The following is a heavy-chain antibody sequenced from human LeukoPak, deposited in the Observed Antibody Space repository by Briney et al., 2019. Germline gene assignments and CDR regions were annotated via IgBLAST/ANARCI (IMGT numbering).Heavy chain of an antibody. CDR1: GFTFSSYW. J-gene: IGHJ6*02. V-gene: IGHV3-7*01. D-gene: IGHD6-13*01. Sequence: GGSLRLSCAASGFTFSSYWMSWVRQAPGKGLEWVANIKQDGSEKYYVDSVKGRFTISRDNAKNSLYLQMNSLRAEDTAVYYCARVRSSSWSGMDVWGQGTTVTVSS. CDR3: ARVRSSSWSGMDV. CDR2: IKQDGSEK.